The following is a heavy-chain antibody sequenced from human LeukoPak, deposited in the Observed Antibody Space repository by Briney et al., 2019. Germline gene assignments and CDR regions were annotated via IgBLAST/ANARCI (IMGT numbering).Heavy chain of an antibody. V-gene: IGHV1-46*01. D-gene: IGHD2-21*02. CDR3: ARVGPGVTNNWFDP. CDR1: GYTFTSYY. CDR2: INPSGGST. J-gene: IGHJ5*02. Sequence: ASVKVSCKASGYTFTSYYMHWVRQAPGQGLEWMGIINPSGGSTNYAQKLQGRVTMTTDTSTSTAYMELRSLRSDDTAVYYCARVGPGVTNNWFDPWGQGTLVTVSS.